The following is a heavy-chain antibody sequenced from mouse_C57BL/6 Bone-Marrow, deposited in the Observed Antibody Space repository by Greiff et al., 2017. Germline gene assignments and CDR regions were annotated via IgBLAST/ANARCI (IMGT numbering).Heavy chain of an antibody. J-gene: IGHJ3*01. D-gene: IGHD2-2*01. Sequence: EVKLMESVAELVRPGASVKLSCTASGFNIKNTYMHWVKQRPEQGLEWIGRIDPANVNTKSAPKFPGKATITADTSSNTAYLQLSSRTSEDTAIYYCARGGLRRAFAYWGQGTLVTVSA. CDR1: GFNIKNTY. V-gene: IGHV14-3*01. CDR3: ARGGLRRAFAY. CDR2: IDPANVNT.